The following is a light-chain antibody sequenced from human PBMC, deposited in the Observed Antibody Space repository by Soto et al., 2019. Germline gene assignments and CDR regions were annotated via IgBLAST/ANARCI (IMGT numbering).Light chain of an antibody. CDR2: KAS. CDR3: QQYKSHRRT. V-gene: IGKV1-5*03. CDR1: QSISSW. Sequence: IQMTQSPSTLSASVGDRVTITCRASQSISSWLAWYQQKPGKAPKLLINKASSLESGVPSRFSGSGSGTEFTLTISSLQPDDFATYYCQQYKSHRRTFGQGTKVDIK. J-gene: IGKJ1*01.